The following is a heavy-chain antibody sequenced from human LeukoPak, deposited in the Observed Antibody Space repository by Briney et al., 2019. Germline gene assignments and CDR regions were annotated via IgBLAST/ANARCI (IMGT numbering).Heavy chain of an antibody. CDR2: IRYDGSNK. V-gene: IGHV3-30*02. Sequence: QPGGSLRLSCAASGFTFSSYGMHWARQAPGKGLEWVAFIRYDGSNKYYADSVKGRFTISRDNSKNTLYLQMNSLRAEDTAVYYCAKDCPGGSAPDYFDYWGQGTLVTVSS. CDR1: GFTFSSYG. J-gene: IGHJ4*02. CDR3: AKDCPGGSAPDYFDY. D-gene: IGHD3-10*01.